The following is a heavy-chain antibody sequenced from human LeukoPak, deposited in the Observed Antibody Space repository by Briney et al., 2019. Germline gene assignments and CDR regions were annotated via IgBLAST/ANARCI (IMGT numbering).Heavy chain of an antibody. CDR1: GGSISSSNW. Sequence: SGTLSLTCAVSGGSISSSNWWSWVRQPPGKGLEWIGEIYHSGSTNYNPSLKSRVTISVDKSKNQFSLKLSSVTAADTAVYYCARERDSGSNYFDYWGQGTLVTVSS. D-gene: IGHD1-26*01. CDR2: IYHSGST. CDR3: ARERDSGSNYFDY. J-gene: IGHJ4*02. V-gene: IGHV4-4*02.